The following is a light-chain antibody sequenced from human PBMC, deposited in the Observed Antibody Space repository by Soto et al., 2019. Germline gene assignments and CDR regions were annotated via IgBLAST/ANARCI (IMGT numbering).Light chain of an antibody. CDR3: QQSNSFPHT. CDR1: QTVSNW. V-gene: IGKV1-12*01. J-gene: IGKJ3*01. CDR2: AS. Sequence: DIQMTQSPSYVSASVGDTVTITCRASQTVSNWLAWYQHKPGKAPKFLFASSFQSGVQPRFRGSGYGTDFTLIIDDLQPEDFAIYYCQQSNSFPHTFGPGTRVDMK.